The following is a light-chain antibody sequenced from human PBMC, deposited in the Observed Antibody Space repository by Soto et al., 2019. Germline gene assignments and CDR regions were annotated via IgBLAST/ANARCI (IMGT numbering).Light chain of an antibody. CDR1: SSDVGGYNY. CDR2: DVS. Sequence: QSVLTQPASVSGSPGQSITLSCTGTSSDVGGYNYVSWYQQHPGKAPKLMIYDVSNRPSGVSNRFSGSKSGNTASLTISGLQAEDEGDYYCSSYTSSSTPYVFGTGTKLTVL. CDR3: SSYTSSSTPYV. J-gene: IGLJ1*01. V-gene: IGLV2-14*01.